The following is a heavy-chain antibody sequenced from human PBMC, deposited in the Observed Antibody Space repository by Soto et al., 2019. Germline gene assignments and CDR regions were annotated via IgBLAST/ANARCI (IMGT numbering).Heavy chain of an antibody. Sequence: ASVKVSCKASGGTFSSYAFSWVRQAPGQGLEWMGGIIRIFHTPTYAQKFQGRVTITADESTSTAYMELITLRSDDTAVYYCVHRRDGYNSAFFDYWGQGTLVTVSS. D-gene: IGHD5-12*01. J-gene: IGHJ4*02. V-gene: IGHV1-69*13. CDR2: IIRIFHTP. CDR1: GGTFSSYA. CDR3: VHRRDGYNSAFFDY.